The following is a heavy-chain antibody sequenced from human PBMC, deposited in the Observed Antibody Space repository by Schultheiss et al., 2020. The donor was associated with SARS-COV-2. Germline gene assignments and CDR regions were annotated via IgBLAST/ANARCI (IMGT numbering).Heavy chain of an antibody. CDR2: IYTSGST. CDR3: AREGNHGSSWSFDY. CDR1: GGSISSYY. J-gene: IGHJ4*02. V-gene: IGHV4-4*07. D-gene: IGHD6-13*01. Sequence: SETLSLTCTVSGGSISSYYWSWIRQPAGKGLEWIGRIYTSGSTNYNPSLKSRVTMSVDTSKNQFSLKLSSVTAADTAVYYCAREGNHGSSWSFDYWGQGTLVTVSS.